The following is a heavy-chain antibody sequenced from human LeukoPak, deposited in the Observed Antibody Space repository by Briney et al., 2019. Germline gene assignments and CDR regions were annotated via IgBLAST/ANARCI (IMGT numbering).Heavy chain of an antibody. J-gene: IGHJ6*02. V-gene: IGHV3-30*02. Sequence: GGSLRLSCAASGFSLSNYGMHWVRQAPGKGLEGVALIQSEGSKTYSADCVKGRFSIARDNPENTLYMQMNRLRPEDTAVYYCAKRYCTSATCRSDMDAWGQGTTVTVSS. D-gene: IGHD2-8*01. CDR1: GFSLSNYG. CDR2: IQSEGSKT. CDR3: AKRYCTSATCRSDMDA.